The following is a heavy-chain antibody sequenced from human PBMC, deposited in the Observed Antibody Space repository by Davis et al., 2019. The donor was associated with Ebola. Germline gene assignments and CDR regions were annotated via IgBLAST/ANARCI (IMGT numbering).Heavy chain of an antibody. CDR3: ARRGTSSWYAGWFDP. CDR2: IYYSGST. D-gene: IGHD6-13*01. J-gene: IGHJ5*02. V-gene: IGHV4-39*01. CDR1: GGSISSSSYY. Sequence: MPGGSLRLSCTVSGGSISSSSYYWSWIRQPPGKGLEWIGSIYYSGSTYSNPSLKSRVTISIDTSKNQFSLKLSSVTAADTAMYYCARRGTSSWYAGWFDPWGQGTLVTVSS.